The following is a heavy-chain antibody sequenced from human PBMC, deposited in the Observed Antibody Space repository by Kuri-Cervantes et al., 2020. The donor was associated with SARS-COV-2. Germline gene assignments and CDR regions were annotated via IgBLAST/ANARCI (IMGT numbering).Heavy chain of an antibody. CDR2: IYYSGGT. D-gene: IGHD6-19*01. CDR3: ARRGAVAGTVPFFDY. Sequence: ESLKISCAVYGGSFSSYYWGWIRQPPGKGLEWIGSIYYSGGTYYNPSLKSRVTISVDTSKNQFSLKLSSVTAADTAVYYCARRGAVAGTVPFFDYWGQGTLVTVSS. CDR1: GGSFSSYY. J-gene: IGHJ4*02. V-gene: IGHV4-39*01.